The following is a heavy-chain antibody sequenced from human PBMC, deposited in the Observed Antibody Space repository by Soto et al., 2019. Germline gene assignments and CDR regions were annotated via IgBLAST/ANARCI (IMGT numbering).Heavy chain of an antibody. Sequence: QVQLVQSGAEVKKPGSSVKVSCKASGGTFSSYTISWVRQAPGQGLEWMGRIIPILGIANYAQKFQGRVTITADKSTSTAYMERSSLRSEDTAVYYCARGRGYSYGATPFDYGGQGTLVTVSS. J-gene: IGHJ4*02. CDR2: IIPILGIA. CDR1: GGTFSSYT. D-gene: IGHD5-18*01. V-gene: IGHV1-69*02. CDR3: ARGRGYSYGATPFDY.